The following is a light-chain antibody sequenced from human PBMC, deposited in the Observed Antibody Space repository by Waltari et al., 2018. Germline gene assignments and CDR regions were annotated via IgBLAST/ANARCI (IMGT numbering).Light chain of an antibody. V-gene: IGLV3-21*04. CDR3: HVWHPHVDPGV. CDR1: NIGTYS. CDR2: YDR. Sequence: SYVVTQPPSVSVAPGETATITCGGDNIGTYSVHWYQQKAGQAPVLVLFYDRDRPSGFPDRFSGSNSGNTATLTISRVEAGDEARYYCHVWHPHVDPGVFGTGTEVTVL. J-gene: IGLJ1*01.